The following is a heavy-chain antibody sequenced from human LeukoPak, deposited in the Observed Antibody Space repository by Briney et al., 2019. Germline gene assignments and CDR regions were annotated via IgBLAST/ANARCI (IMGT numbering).Heavy chain of an antibody. J-gene: IGHJ4*02. V-gene: IGHV3-21*01. Sequence: GGSLRLSCVTSGFSFSDYNMNWVRQAPGRGLEWVSSITSTSRDKSYADSVRGRSTISRDNAKNSLFLQMDTLGAEDTAVYYCARHLSNYFLHYIDFWGQGTLVTVSS. CDR2: ITSTSRDK. CDR3: ARHLSNYFLHYIDF. CDR1: GFSFSDYN. D-gene: IGHD4-11*01.